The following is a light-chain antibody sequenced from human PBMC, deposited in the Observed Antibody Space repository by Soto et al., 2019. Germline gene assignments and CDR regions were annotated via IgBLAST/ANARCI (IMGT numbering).Light chain of an antibody. CDR1: SSNIGADYD. J-gene: IGLJ7*01. CDR2: DNN. CDR3: QSYDNSLGGHVV. Sequence: QSVLTQPPSVSGAPGQRITISCTGSSSNIGADYDVHWYQLLPGAAPKLLISDNNNRPSGVPDRFSVSKSGTSASLVITGLQPEDEADYYCQSYDNSLGGHVVFGGGTQLTVL. V-gene: IGLV1-40*01.